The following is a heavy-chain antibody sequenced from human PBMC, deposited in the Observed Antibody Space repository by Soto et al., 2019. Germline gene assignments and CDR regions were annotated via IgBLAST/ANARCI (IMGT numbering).Heavy chain of an antibody. J-gene: IGHJ5*02. CDR3: ARDWSIGYNWFDP. CDR2: IWYDGSNK. D-gene: IGHD6-6*01. Sequence: VQLLESGGGLVQPGGSLRLSCAASGFTFSSYGMHWVRQAPGKGLEWVAVIWYDGSNKYYADSVKGRFTISRDNSKNTLYLQMNSLRAEDTAVYYCARDWSIGYNWFDPWGQGTLVTVSS. CDR1: GFTFSSYG. V-gene: IGHV3-33*01.